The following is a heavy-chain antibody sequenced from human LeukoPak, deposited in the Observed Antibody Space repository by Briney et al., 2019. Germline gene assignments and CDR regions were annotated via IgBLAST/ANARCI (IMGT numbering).Heavy chain of an antibody. CDR3: ASRSIAARESHFDY. Sequence: ASVKDSCKASGYTFTGYYMHWVRQAPGQGLEWMGWINPNSGGTNYAQKFQGRVTMTRDTSISTAYMELSRLRSEDTAVYYCASRSIAARESHFDYWGQGTLVTVSS. V-gene: IGHV1-2*02. D-gene: IGHD6-6*01. J-gene: IGHJ4*02. CDR1: GYTFTGYY. CDR2: INPNSGGT.